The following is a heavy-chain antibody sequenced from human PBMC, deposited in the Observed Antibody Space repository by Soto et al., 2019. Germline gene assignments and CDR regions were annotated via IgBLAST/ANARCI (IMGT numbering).Heavy chain of an antibody. J-gene: IGHJ4*02. CDR2: ISPNSGAT. D-gene: IGHD6-25*01. Sequence: QVQLVQSEGELRQPGASVTVSCRASGYTFTSYGIIWVRQAPGQGLEWMGYISPNSGATTYAQNLQGRLTLTTDTSTSTAYMELGSLSPTNTPIYYCGRERGARSVPQNFFDYWGVGALVTVSS. CDR3: GRERGARSVPQNFFDY. CDR1: GYTFTSYG. V-gene: IGHV1-18*01.